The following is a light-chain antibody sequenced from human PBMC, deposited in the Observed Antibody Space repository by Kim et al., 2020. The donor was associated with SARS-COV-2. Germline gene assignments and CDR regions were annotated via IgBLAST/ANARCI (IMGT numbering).Light chain of an antibody. V-gene: IGLV3-1*01. Sequence: VSPGQTASITCSGDKLGDKYACWYQQKPGQAPVLVIYQDSYRPSGIPERFSGSNSGNTATLTISGTQAMDEADYYCQAWDSSPVVFGKGTQLTVL. J-gene: IGLJ2*01. CDR2: QDS. CDR1: KLGDKY. CDR3: QAWDSSPVV.